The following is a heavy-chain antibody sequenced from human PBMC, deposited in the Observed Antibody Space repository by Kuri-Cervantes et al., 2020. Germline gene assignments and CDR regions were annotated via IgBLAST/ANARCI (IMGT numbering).Heavy chain of an antibody. CDR2: ISSSSSTI. CDR3: ARGGEWAYYYYHGMDV. J-gene: IGHJ6*02. Sequence: GGSLRLSCAASGFTFSSYSMNWVRQAPGKGLEWVSYISSSSSTIYYADSVKGRFTISRDNAKNSLYLQMNSLRDEDTAVYYCARGGEWAYYYYHGMDVWGQGTTVTVSS. V-gene: IGHV3-48*02. CDR1: GFTFSSYS. D-gene: IGHD3-16*01.